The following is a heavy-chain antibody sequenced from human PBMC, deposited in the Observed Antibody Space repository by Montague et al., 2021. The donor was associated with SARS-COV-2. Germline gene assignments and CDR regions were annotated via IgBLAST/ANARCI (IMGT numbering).Heavy chain of an antibody. Sequence: SETLSLTCSVSSRSLISSGYYWGWIRQPPGKELEWNGNIYYSGTTYYNPSLQSRGTISVDTSKNHLSLRLSSVTAADTAVYFCARGMIRGVTTPFDYWGQGSQVTVSS. CDR3: ARGMIRGVTTPFDY. V-gene: IGHV4-39*02. J-gene: IGHJ4*02. CDR1: SRSLISSGYY. D-gene: IGHD3-10*01. CDR2: IYYSGTT.